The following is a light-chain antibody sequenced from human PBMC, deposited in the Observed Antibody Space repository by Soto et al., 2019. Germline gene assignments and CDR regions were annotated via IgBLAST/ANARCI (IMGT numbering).Light chain of an antibody. CDR1: QRLSNNIY. Sequence: ELLLTQSPGTLPLSPGERAPLSCGASQRLSNNIYLEWYQQKPGKAPRLLMYRASRRATGIPERFSGSGSGTDFTLTISRLEPEDFEVYYCQQHGISHITFGQGTKVDIK. V-gene: IGKV3-20*01. CDR2: RAS. J-gene: IGKJ1*01. CDR3: QQHGISHIT.